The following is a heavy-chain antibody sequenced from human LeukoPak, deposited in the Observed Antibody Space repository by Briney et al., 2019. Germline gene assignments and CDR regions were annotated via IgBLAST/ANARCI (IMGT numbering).Heavy chain of an antibody. CDR3: AGDYGDLLTGIRFDT. J-gene: IGHJ5*02. D-gene: IGHD4-17*01. Sequence: SETLSLTCTVSGGSISSGDYYWSWIRQPPGKGLEWIGYIYYGGSTYYNPSLKSRVTISIRTSKNQFSLRLTSVTAADTAVYYCAGDYGDLLTGIRFDTWGQGTLVTVSS. CDR2: IYYGGST. V-gene: IGHV4-30-4*01. CDR1: GGSISSGDYY.